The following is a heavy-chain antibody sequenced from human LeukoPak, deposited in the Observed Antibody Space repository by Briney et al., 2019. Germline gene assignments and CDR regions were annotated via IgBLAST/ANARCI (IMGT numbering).Heavy chain of an antibody. V-gene: IGHV4-34*01. CDR2: INHSGST. J-gene: IGHJ4*02. CDR3: AGYPVDTAMVTGYFDY. CDR1: GGSFSGYY. D-gene: IGHD5-18*01. Sequence: PSETLSLTCAVYGGSFSGYYWSWIRQPPGKGLEWIGEINHSGSTNYNPSLKSRVTISVDTSKNQFSLKLSSVIAADTAVYYCAGYPVDTAMVTGYFDYWGQGTLVTVSS.